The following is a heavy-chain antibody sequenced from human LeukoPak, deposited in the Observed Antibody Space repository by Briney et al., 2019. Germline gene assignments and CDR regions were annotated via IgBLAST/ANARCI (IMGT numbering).Heavy chain of an antibody. CDR2: ISSSSDYI. V-gene: IGHV3-21*01. J-gene: IGHJ3*02. CDR1: GLTFSSYN. Sequence: GGSLRLSCAASGLTFSSYNMNWVRQAPGKGLEWVSSISSSSDYIYYADSVKGRFTISRDNAKNSLYLQMNSLRAEDTAVYYCARDEAYAFDIWGQGTKVTVSA. CDR3: ARDEAYAFDI.